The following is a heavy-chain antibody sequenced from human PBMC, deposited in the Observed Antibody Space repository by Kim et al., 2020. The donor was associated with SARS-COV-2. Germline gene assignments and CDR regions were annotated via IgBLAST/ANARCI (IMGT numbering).Heavy chain of an antibody. D-gene: IGHD6-13*01. CDR3: AITIAAAGTLWFDP. Sequence: SETLSLTCTVSGGSVSSGSYYWSWIRQPPGKGLEWIGYIYYSGSTNYNPSLKSRVTISVDTSKNQFSLKLSSVTAADTAVYYCAITIAAAGTLWFDPWGQGTLVTVSS. CDR1: GGSVSSGSYY. J-gene: IGHJ5*02. CDR2: IYYSGST. V-gene: IGHV4-61*01.